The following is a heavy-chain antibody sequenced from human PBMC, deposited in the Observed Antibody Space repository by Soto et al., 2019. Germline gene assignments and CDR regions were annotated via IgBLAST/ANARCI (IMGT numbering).Heavy chain of an antibody. J-gene: IGHJ5*02. CDR1: GGSISSSDYF. Sequence: SETLYLTCTVCGGSISSSDYFWTWIRQHPGKGLEWNGYIYDSGSTYYNSSLKSRVTLSVDTSKNQFSLRLSSMTAADTAVYYCARSGLELLRFDPWGQGTLVTVSS. V-gene: IGHV4-31*03. D-gene: IGHD1-7*01. CDR2: IYDSGST. CDR3: ARSGLELLRFDP.